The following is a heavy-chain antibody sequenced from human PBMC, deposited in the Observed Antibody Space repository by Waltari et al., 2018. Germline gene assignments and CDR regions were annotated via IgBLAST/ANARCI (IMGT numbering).Heavy chain of an antibody. J-gene: IGHJ3*01. CDR3: ARRNLGFAFDV. Sequence: QVHLIQSGAEVKKPGSSMKVSCKASGGTFGSYSIAWVRQAGQGLEWLGGIIPIFGTPQYAHNCQGRVTLTADASTTTVYLELSGLRSEDTAIYYCARRNLGFAFDVWGQGTLVIVSS. CDR1: GGTFGSYS. D-gene: IGHD1-26*01. CDR2: IIPIFGTP. V-gene: IGHV1-69*12.